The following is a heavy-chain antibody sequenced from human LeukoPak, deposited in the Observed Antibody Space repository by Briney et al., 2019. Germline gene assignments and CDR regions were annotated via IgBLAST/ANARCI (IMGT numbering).Heavy chain of an antibody. CDR2: VSSTGGYI. J-gene: IGHJ4*02. Sequence: GGSLRLSCAASGFVFKDYHVHWVRQAPGKGLEWVASVSSTGGYIYYAESLRGRFTISRDNAKNSLYLQMNSLRAEDTAVYYCARDMITFGGELDYWGQGTLVTVSS. CDR1: GFVFKDYH. V-gene: IGHV3-21*01. CDR3: ARDMITFGGELDY. D-gene: IGHD3-16*01.